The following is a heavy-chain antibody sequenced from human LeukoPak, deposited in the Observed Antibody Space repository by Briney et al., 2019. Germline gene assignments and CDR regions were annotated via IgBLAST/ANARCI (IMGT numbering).Heavy chain of an antibody. CDR2: IYYSGST. V-gene: IGHV4-39*07. CDR1: GGSISSSSYY. CDR3: VLYYYSIGGAFDI. Sequence: PSETLSLTCTVSGGSISSSSYYWGWIRQPPGKGLEWIGSIYYSGSTYYNPSLKSRVTISVDTSKNQFSLKMRSVNDAGKAVYYPVLYYYSIGGAFDIWGQGTMVTVSS. J-gene: IGHJ3*02. D-gene: IGHD3-22*01.